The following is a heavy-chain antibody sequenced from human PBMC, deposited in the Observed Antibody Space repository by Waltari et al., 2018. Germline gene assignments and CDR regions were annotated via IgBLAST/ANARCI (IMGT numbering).Heavy chain of an antibody. CDR3: TRGGGSYYLYYVDY. Sequence: EVQLVESGGGLVQPGGSLRVSCAASGFTFSDHYIYWVRQAPGTGLVWVGFIRSKTYGGTGEDAASVKGRFTMSRDDSKNIAYLQMSSLKTEDTAVYYCTRGGGSYYLYYVDYWGQGVLVTVSS. CDR2: IRSKTYGGTG. CDR1: GFTFSDHY. D-gene: IGHD3-22*01. J-gene: IGHJ4*02. V-gene: IGHV3-49*04.